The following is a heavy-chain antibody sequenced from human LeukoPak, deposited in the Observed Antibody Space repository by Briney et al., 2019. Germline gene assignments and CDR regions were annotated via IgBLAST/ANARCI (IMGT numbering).Heavy chain of an antibody. V-gene: IGHV3-7*03. Sequence: PGGSLSLSCAASGFNVSSNYMSWVRQAPGKGLEWVAKLKQDGSAKHYVDSVKGRFTISRDNAKNSLYLQMNSLRAEDTAVYYCASGPPSDYGDYYYYYMDVWGKGTTVTVSS. J-gene: IGHJ6*03. CDR2: LKQDGSAK. CDR1: GFNVSSNY. D-gene: IGHD4-17*01. CDR3: ASGPPSDYGDYYYYYMDV.